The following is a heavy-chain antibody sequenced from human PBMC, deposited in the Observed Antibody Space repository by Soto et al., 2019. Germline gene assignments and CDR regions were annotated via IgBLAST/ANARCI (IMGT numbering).Heavy chain of an antibody. CDR1: GFTFSSYA. V-gene: IGHV3-23*01. Sequence: GGSLRLSCAASGFTFSSYAMSWVRQAPGKGLEWVSAISGSGGSTYYADSVKGRFTISRDNSKNTLYLQMNSLRAEDTAVYYCANYGYDYIWVSYRYTAQDAFDIWGQGTMVPVSS. D-gene: IGHD3-16*02. CDR3: ANYGYDYIWVSYRYTAQDAFDI. J-gene: IGHJ3*02. CDR2: ISGSGGST.